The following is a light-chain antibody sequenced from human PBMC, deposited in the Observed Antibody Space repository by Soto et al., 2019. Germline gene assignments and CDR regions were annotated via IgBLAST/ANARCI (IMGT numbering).Light chain of an antibody. J-gene: IGKJ4*01. CDR1: QSISSY. Sequence: DIQMTQSPSSLSASVGDRVTITCRASQSISSYLHWYQQKPGKAPKLLIYAASSLKSGVPSRFSGSGSGTDFTLTISSLQPEDFATYYCQQSYSTPRTFGGGTKVEIK. V-gene: IGKV1-39*01. CDR3: QQSYSTPRT. CDR2: AAS.